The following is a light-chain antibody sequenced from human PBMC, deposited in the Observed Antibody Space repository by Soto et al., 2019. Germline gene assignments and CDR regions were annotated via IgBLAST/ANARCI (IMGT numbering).Light chain of an antibody. Sequence: DIQMTQSPSSLSASVGDRVTITFGASQNISSYLNWYQQKPGKAPKLLIYGTSSLQSGVPSRFSGSGSGTDFTLTISSLQPEDFATYYCHQTYTTPRTFGQGTKVDIK. CDR3: HQTYTTPRT. CDR2: GTS. CDR1: QNISSY. V-gene: IGKV1-39*01. J-gene: IGKJ1*01.